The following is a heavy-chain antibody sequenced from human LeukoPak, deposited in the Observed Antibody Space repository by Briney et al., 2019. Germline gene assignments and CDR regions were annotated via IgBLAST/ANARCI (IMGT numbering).Heavy chain of an antibody. CDR2: IYYSGST. Sequence: PSETLSLTCTVSGGSISSGGYSWSWIRQHPGKGLEWIGYIYYSGSTYYNPSLKSRVTISVDTSKNQFSLKLSSVTAADTAVYYCARESPRGLGVDWGQGTLVTVSS. J-gene: IGHJ4*02. V-gene: IGHV4-31*03. CDR1: GGSISSGGYS. CDR3: ARESPRGLGVD. D-gene: IGHD3-22*01.